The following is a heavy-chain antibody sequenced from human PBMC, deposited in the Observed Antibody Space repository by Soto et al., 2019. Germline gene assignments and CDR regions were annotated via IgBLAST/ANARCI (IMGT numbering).Heavy chain of an antibody. CDR1: GFSLSTIGVG. Sequence: QITLKESGPTLVKPTQTLTLTCTFSGFSLSTIGVGVGWIRQPPGKALEWLALIYWDDDKRYSPSLQSRLTTTQDXXKNQVVLTMTTMDPVDTATYYCAHSGSGGANSLGYWGQGTLVTVSS. CDR3: AHSGSGGANSLGY. CDR2: IYWDDDK. D-gene: IGHD3-3*01. V-gene: IGHV2-5*02. J-gene: IGHJ4*02.